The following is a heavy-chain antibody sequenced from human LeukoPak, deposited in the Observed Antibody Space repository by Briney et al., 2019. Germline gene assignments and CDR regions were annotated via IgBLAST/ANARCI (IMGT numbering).Heavy chain of an antibody. CDR2: VYYSGNT. D-gene: IGHD6-6*01. V-gene: IGHV4-59*08. J-gene: IGHJ4*02. Sequence: SETLSLTCAVPGSSISGYYWSWIRQPPGKGLEWIGYVYYSGNTKYNPSLKSRVTMSVDTSKNQFSLRLSSVTARDTAVYYCACHGDSSSYYFDYWGQGTLVTVS. CDR1: GSSISGYY. CDR3: ACHGDSSSYYFDY.